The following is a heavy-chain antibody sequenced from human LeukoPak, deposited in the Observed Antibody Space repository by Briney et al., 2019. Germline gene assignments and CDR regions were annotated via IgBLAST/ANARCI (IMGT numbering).Heavy chain of an antibody. CDR3: ARGWSDSSGYFYYYYMDV. J-gene: IGHJ6*03. CDR1: GGSISSGSYY. D-gene: IGHD3-22*01. Sequence: SETLSLTCTVSGGSISSGSYYWSWIRQPAGKGLEWIGRIYTSGSTNYNPSLKSRVTISVDTSKNQFSLKLSSVTAADTAVYYCARGWSDSSGYFYYYYMDVWGKGTTVTVSS. CDR2: IYTSGST. V-gene: IGHV4-61*02.